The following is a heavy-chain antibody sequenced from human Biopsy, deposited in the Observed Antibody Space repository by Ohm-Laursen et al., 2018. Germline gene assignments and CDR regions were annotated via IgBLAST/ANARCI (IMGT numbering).Heavy chain of an antibody. D-gene: IGHD3-10*01. J-gene: IGHJ4*02. Sequence: SLRLSCSASRFSFSTSGMHWVRQAPGKGLEWVALISYDGSYKNYGDSVKGRFTISRDNSKNTLYLQMNSLRPEDTAVYYCAKQEGVAYGDIDYWGQGTLVTVSS. CDR1: RFSFSTSG. CDR2: ISYDGSYK. V-gene: IGHV3-30*18. CDR3: AKQEGVAYGDIDY.